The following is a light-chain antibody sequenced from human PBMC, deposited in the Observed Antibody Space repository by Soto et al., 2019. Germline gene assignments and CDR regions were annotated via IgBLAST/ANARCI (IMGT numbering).Light chain of an antibody. CDR1: SNDVGGYNF. V-gene: IGLV2-14*01. CDR2: EVT. CDR3: SSYTGYHTWV. Sequence: QSALTQPASVSGSPGQSITISCTGTSNDVGGYNFVSWYQHHPGKAPKLIIYEVTNRPSGVSXRFSGSKSANTASLTISGXXSEDEAXXXCSSYTGYHTWVFGGGTKLTVL. J-gene: IGLJ3*02.